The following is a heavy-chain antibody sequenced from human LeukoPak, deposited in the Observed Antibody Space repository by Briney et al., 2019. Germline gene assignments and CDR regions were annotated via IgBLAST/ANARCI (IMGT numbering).Heavy chain of an antibody. Sequence: RASETLSLTCTVSGGSISGYYWSWIRQTAGKGLEWIGRLYSSGDTNYNPSLKRRITLSVDTSKNQCSLRLSSVTAADTAVYYCARECRSTCPYNNMDVWGQGATVTVSS. V-gene: IGHV4-4*07. J-gene: IGHJ6*02. CDR1: GGSISGYY. CDR2: LYSSGDT. CDR3: ARECRSTCPYNNMDV. D-gene: IGHD3-10*01.